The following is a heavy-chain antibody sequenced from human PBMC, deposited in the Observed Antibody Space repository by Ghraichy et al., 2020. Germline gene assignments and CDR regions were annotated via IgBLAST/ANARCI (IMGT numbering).Heavy chain of an antibody. CDR2: VWFDGSTD. CDR3: AREGYGTTCCAYPDY. Sequence: SCAASGFTFNNYAMHWVRQAPGKGLEWVAVVWFDGSTDFYSDSVKGRFTTSRDNSKNTLYLQMNSLRAEDTAVYYCAREGYGTTCCAYPDYWGQGTPVTVSS. V-gene: IGHV3-33*08. J-gene: IGHJ4*02. D-gene: IGHD2/OR15-2a*01. CDR1: GFTFNNYA.